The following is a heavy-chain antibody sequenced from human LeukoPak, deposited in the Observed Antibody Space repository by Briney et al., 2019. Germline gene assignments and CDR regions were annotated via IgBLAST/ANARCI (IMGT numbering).Heavy chain of an antibody. D-gene: IGHD3-22*01. CDR3: ARDGRGVVVI. CDR1: GGSFSGYY. V-gene: IGHV4-34*01. J-gene: IGHJ4*02. Sequence: SETLSLTCAVYGGSFSGYYWSWIRQPPGKGLEWIGEINHSGSTNYNPSLKSRVTISVDTSKNQFSLKLSSVTAADTAVYYCARDGRGVVVIWGQGTLVTVSS. CDR2: INHSGST.